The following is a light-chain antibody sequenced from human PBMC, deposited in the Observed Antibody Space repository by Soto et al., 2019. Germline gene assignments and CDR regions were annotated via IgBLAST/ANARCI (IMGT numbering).Light chain of an antibody. V-gene: IGLV2-14*01. CDR2: DVS. CDR3: RSYTSSSTYV. CDR1: SSDVGGYNY. Sequence: QSALTQPASVSGSPGQSITISCTGTSSDVGGYNYVSWYQQHPGKAPKLMIYDVSNRPSGVSNRFSGSKSGNTAFLTISGLQAEDEADYYCRSYTSSSTYVFGTGTKLTVL. J-gene: IGLJ1*01.